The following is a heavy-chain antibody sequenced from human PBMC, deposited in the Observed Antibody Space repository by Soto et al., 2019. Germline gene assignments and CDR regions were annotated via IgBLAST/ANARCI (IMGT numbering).Heavy chain of an antibody. Sequence: KASETLSLTCTVSGGSISSGDYYWSWIRQPPGKGLEWIGYIYYSGSTYYNPSLKSRVTISVDTSKNQFSLKLGSVTAADTAVYYCASGYTLHPTDYWGQGTLVTVSS. J-gene: IGHJ4*02. V-gene: IGHV4-30-4*01. D-gene: IGHD6-13*01. CDR3: ASGYTLHPTDY. CDR2: IYYSGST. CDR1: GGSISSGDYY.